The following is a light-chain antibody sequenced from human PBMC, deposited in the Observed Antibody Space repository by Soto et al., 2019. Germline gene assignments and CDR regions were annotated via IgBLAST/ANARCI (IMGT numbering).Light chain of an antibody. CDR3: QHDSDSPT. CDR2: DVS. V-gene: IGKV3-15*01. Sequence: EIVMTQSPATLSVSPGETVTLSCRASEGVGLKLAWYQVKPGLPPRLLIYDVSTRATGLPARCSGSGAGIEFTLSISSLQSEDFATYYCQHDSDSPTFGQGTKVEIK. J-gene: IGKJ1*01. CDR1: EGVGLK.